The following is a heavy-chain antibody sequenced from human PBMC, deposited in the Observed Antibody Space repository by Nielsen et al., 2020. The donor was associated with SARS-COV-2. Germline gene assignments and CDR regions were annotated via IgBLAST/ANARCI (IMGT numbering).Heavy chain of an antibody. D-gene: IGHD3-22*01. CDR1: GFIFSSHA. CDR2: ISGSGGGT. V-gene: IGHV3-23*01. J-gene: IGHJ4*02. CDR3: ARDRYDSSGTDYFDY. Sequence: GESLKISCAASGFIFSSHAMSWVRQAPGKGLEWVSTISGSGGGTYYADSVKGRFTISRDNSKNTLYLQMNSLRAEDTAVYYCARDRYDSSGTDYFDYWGQGTLVTVSS.